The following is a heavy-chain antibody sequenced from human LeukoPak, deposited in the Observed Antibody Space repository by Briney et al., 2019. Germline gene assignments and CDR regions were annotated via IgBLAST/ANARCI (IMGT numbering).Heavy chain of an antibody. CDR2: IYYSGST. V-gene: IGHV4-59*08. Sequence: SETLSLTCTVSGGSISSYFWSWIRQPPGKGLEWIGYIYYSGSTNYNPSLKSRVTISVDSSKNQFSLKLTSVTAADTAVYYCARHEGYDFLTGYSYYFDCWGQGTLVAVPS. CDR1: GGSISSYF. J-gene: IGHJ4*02. D-gene: IGHD3-9*01. CDR3: ARHEGYDFLTGYSYYFDC.